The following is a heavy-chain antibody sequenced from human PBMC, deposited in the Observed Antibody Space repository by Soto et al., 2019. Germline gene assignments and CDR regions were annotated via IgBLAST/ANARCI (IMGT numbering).Heavy chain of an antibody. V-gene: IGHV3-64*04. CDR2: ISSSGDNT. D-gene: IGHD6-19*01. J-gene: IGHJ4*02. CDR3: TRHMSPTIAVAGT. CDR1: GFTFGSYA. Sequence: GGSLRLSCSASGFTFGSYAMHWVRQAPGRGLEYVAAISSSGDNTYYPDSVKGRFTVSRDNSRNRLYLQVYSLRVEDTAVYYCTRHMSPTIAVAGTWGQGTQVTVSS.